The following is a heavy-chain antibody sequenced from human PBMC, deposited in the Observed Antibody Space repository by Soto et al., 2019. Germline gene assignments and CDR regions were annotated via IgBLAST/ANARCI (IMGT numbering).Heavy chain of an antibody. CDR1: GYTFTSYG. CDR3: ARDRDSGSYYGPKDAFDI. D-gene: IGHD1-26*01. Sequence: ASVKVSCKASGYTFTSYGISWVRQAPGQGLEWMGCISAYNGNTNYAQKLQGRVTMTTDTSTSTAYMELRSLRSDDTAVYYCARDRDSGSYYGPKDAFDIWGQGTMVTVS. J-gene: IGHJ3*02. V-gene: IGHV1-18*01. CDR2: ISAYNGNT.